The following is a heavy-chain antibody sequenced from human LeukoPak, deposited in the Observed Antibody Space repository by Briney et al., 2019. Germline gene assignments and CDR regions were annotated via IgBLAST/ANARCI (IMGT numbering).Heavy chain of an antibody. J-gene: IGHJ6*02. Sequence: AGGSLRLSCAASGFTFSTYRMIWVRQAPGKGLEWGSYITPSSSTTYYADSVKGRFTVSRDNAKNSLYLQMNSLRDEDTAVYYCARDSHQYSYYGLDVWGQGTTVTVSS. CDR3: ARDSHQYSYYGLDV. V-gene: IGHV3-48*02. CDR1: GFTFSTYR. CDR2: ITPSSSTT.